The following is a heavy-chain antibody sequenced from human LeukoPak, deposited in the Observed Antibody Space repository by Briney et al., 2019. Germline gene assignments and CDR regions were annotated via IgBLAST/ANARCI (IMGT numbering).Heavy chain of an antibody. V-gene: IGHV1-3*01. Sequence: ASVKVSCKASGYTFTNYAIHWVRQAPGQRLEWMGWINAGNGNTKYSQKFQGRVTSTRDISASTAYMYLSSLRPEDTAVYYCARLPYSSSAPFDYWGQGTLVTASS. J-gene: IGHJ4*02. CDR2: INAGNGNT. D-gene: IGHD6-6*01. CDR3: ARLPYSSSAPFDY. CDR1: GYTFTNYA.